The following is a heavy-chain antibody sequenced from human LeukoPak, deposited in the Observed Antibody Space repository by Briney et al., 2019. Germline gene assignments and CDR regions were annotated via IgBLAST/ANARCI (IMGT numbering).Heavy chain of an antibody. CDR3: VKVRIVGAPTDYFDY. CDR2: ISWNSGTI. D-gene: IGHD1-26*01. J-gene: IGHJ4*02. CDR1: GFSFDDYA. Sequence: GRSPRLSCAASGFSFDDYAMHWVRQAPGKGLEWVSGISWNSGTIVYAASVKGRFTISRDNAKNSLYLQMNSLRAEDTALYYCVKVRIVGAPTDYFDYWGQGTLVTVSS. V-gene: IGHV3-9*01.